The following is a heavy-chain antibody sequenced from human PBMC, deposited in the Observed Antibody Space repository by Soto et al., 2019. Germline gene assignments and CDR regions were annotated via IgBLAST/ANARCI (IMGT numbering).Heavy chain of an antibody. D-gene: IGHD6-19*01. CDR3: AKRGPGIAVAGPFDY. V-gene: IGHV3-23*01. CDR2: ISGSGGST. J-gene: IGHJ4*02. Sequence: LRLSCAASGFTFSSYAMSWVRQAPGKGLEWVSGISGSGGSTYYADSVKGRFTITRDNSKNTLYLQMNSLRAEDTAVYYCAKRGPGIAVAGPFDYWGQGTLVTVSS. CDR1: GFTFSSYA.